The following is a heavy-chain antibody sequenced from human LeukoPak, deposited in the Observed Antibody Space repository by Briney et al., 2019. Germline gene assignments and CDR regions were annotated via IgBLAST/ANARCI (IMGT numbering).Heavy chain of an antibody. Sequence: GGSLRLSCAASGFTFSSDAMSWVRQAPGKGLEWVSAISGSGGSTYYADSVKGRFTISRDNSKNTLYLQMNSLRAEDTAVYYCATGELPWHFDYWGQGTLVTVSS. CDR2: ISGSGGST. D-gene: IGHD1-26*01. CDR1: GFTFSSDA. CDR3: ATGELPWHFDY. J-gene: IGHJ4*02. V-gene: IGHV3-23*01.